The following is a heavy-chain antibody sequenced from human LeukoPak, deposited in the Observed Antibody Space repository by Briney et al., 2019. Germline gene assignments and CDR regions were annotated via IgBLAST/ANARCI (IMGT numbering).Heavy chain of an antibody. CDR1: GGSSSGYY. CDR3: ARVPVVVVAATQRYYYYYGMDV. CDR2: INHSGST. D-gene: IGHD2-15*01. J-gene: IGHJ6*02. Sequence: SETLSLTCAVYGGSSSGYYWSWIRQPPGKGLEWIGEINHSGSTNYNPSLKSRVTISVDTSKNQFSLKLSSVTAADTAVYYCARVPVVVVAATQRYYYYYGMDVWGQGTTVTVSS. V-gene: IGHV4-34*01.